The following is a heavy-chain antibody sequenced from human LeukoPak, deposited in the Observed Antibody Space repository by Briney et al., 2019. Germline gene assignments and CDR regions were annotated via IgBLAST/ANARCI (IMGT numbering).Heavy chain of an antibody. CDR2: ISSSGNTI. D-gene: IGHD3-10*01. J-gene: IGHJ6*02. Sequence: GGSLRLSCAASGFTFSSYEMIWVPQAPGKGLEWVSYISSSGNTIYYADSVKGRFTISRDNAKNSLYLQMNSLRAEDTAVYYCARGGGYYGSGSLHYYYYGMDVWGQGTTVTVSS. CDR1: GFTFSSYE. CDR3: ARGGGYYGSGSLHYYYYGMDV. V-gene: IGHV3-48*03.